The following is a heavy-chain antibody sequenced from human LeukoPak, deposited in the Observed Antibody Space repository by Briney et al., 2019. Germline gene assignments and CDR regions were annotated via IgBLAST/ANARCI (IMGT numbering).Heavy chain of an antibody. CDR3: ARHDCTTTSCLYFYGMDV. V-gene: IGHV4-39*01. CDR1: GGSISSSRHY. D-gene: IGHD2-2*01. J-gene: IGHJ6*02. Sequence: SETLSLTCTVSGGSISSSRHYWGWIRQPPGKGPEWIGSLYYSGSTYYNPSLKSRVTISVDTSKNQFSLKLSSVTATDTAAYYCARHDCTTTSCLYFYGMDVWGQGTTVTVSS. CDR2: LYYSGST.